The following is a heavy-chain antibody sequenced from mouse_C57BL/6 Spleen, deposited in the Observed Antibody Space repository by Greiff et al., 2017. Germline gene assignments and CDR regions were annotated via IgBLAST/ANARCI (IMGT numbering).Heavy chain of an antibody. CDR3: ARPLSGSSPAWFAY. CDR1: GYAFSSSW. Sequence: QVQLQQSGPELVKPGASVKISCKASGYAFSSSWMNWVKQRPGKGLEWIGRIYPGDGDTNYNGKFKGKATLTADKSSSTAYMQLSSLTSEDSAVYFCARPLSGSSPAWFAYWGQGTLVTVSA. J-gene: IGHJ3*01. D-gene: IGHD1-1*01. V-gene: IGHV1-82*01. CDR2: IYPGDGDT.